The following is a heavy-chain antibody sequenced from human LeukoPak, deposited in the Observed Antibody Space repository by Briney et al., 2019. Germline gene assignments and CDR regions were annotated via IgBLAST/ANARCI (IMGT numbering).Heavy chain of an antibody. CDR3: ARLGGDYYFDY. D-gene: IGHD4-17*01. J-gene: IGHJ4*02. CDR2: IYPGGSDT. Sequence: GESLEISWKGSGYRFTSYWIGLVRQMPGEGLEWMGIIYPGGSDTRYSPSFQGQVTISADESISTAYLQWSSLKASDTAMYYCARLGGDYYFDYWGQGTLVTVSS. V-gene: IGHV5-51*01. CDR1: GYRFTSYW.